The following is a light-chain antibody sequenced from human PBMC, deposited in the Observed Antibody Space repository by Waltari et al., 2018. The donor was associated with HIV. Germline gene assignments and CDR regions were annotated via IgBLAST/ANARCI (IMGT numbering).Light chain of an antibody. CDR3: SSYSTRGFVL. Sequence: SALTQPASVSGSPGQSITISCTGPASHMTPFNFVSWYQQSPGSAPKLIIFAVYFRPSGVSDRFSGSKSGDTASLTISALRAEDEGDYFCSSYSTRGFVLFGGGTKVTVL. CDR2: AVY. V-gene: IGLV2-14*01. J-gene: IGLJ3*02. CDR1: ASHMTPFNF.